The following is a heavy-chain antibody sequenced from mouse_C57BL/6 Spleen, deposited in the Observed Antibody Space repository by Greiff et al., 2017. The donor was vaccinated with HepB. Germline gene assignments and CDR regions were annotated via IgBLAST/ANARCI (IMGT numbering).Heavy chain of an antibody. CDR1: GYAFSSSW. CDR2: IYPGDGDT. D-gene: IGHD2-3*01. V-gene: IGHV1-82*01. CDR3: ADGYYSLDY. J-gene: IGHJ2*01. Sequence: QVQLQQSGPELVKPGASVKISCKASGYAFSSSWMNWVKQRPGKGLEWIGRIYPGDGDTNYNGKFKGKATLTADKSSSTAYMQLSSLTSEDSAVYFCADGYYSLDYWGQGTTLTVSS.